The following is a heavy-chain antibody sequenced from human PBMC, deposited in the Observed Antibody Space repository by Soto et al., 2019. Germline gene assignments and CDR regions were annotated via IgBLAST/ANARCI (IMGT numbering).Heavy chain of an antibody. CDR1: GGSFSGYY. D-gene: IGHD2-21*01. Sequence: SETLSLTCAVYGGSFSGYYLSWIRQPPGKGLEWIGEINHSGSTNYNPSLKSRVTISVDTSKNQFSLKLSSVTAADTAVYYCMLGGGWKDFDYWGQGTLVTVSS. J-gene: IGHJ4*02. CDR2: INHSGST. CDR3: MLGGGWKDFDY. V-gene: IGHV4-34*01.